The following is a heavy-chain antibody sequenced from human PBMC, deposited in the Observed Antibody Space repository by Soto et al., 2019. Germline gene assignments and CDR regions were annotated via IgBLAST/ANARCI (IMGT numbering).Heavy chain of an antibody. CDR3: VSREGYARDTIREY. CDR2: IYPGDSDV. D-gene: IGHD2-2*01. CDR1: EYRFTSYW. V-gene: IGHV5-51*01. J-gene: IGHJ4*02. Sequence: PGESLKISWQGSEYRFTSYWIGWVRPLPGRGLEWIGIIYPGDSDVRYSPSFQGQVTISADRSISTAYLQLSSLRASDTAVYYCVSREGYARDTIREYWGQGTQVTVSS.